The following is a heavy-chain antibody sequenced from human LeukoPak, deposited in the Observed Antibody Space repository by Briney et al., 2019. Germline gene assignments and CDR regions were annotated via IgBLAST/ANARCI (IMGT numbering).Heavy chain of an antibody. CDR2: IDWDDDK. CDR1: GFSLSTSRMC. J-gene: IGHJ4*02. D-gene: IGHD3-10*01. CDR3: ARIRAFGGDLDY. V-gene: IGHV2-70*11. Sequence: SGPTLVKPXQTLTLTCTFSGFSLSTSRMCVSWIRQPPGKALEWLARIDWDDDKYYSTSLKTRLTISKDTSKNQVVLTMTNMDPVDTATYYCARIRAFGGDLDYWGQGTLVTVSS.